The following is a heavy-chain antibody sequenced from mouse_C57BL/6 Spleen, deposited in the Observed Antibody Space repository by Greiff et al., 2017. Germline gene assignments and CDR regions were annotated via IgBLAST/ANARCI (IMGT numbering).Heavy chain of an antibody. CDR1: GYAFSSSW. CDR2: IYPGDGDT. D-gene: IGHD1-1*01. J-gene: IGHJ2*01. V-gene: IGHV1-82*01. CDR3: ARSNTVVASVGDY. Sequence: QVQLQQSGPELVKPGASVKISCKASGYAFSSSWMNWVKQRPGKGLEWIGRIYPGDGDTNYNGKFKGKATLTADKSSSTAYMQLSSLTSEDSAVYYCARSNTVVASVGDYWGQGTTLTVSS.